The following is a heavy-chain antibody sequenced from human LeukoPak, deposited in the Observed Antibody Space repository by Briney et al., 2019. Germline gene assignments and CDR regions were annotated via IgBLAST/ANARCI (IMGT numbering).Heavy chain of an antibody. V-gene: IGHV5-51*03. J-gene: IGHJ2*01. CDR2: IYPSDSDT. CDR3: AKGYWYFDL. Sequence: GESLKTSCKGSGYSFTDYWIGWVRQMPGKGLEWMGIIYPSDSDTKYSPSFHGQVTISVDKSISTAYLQWSSLKTSDSAMYYCAKGYWYFDLWGRGTLLTVSS. CDR1: GYSFTDYW.